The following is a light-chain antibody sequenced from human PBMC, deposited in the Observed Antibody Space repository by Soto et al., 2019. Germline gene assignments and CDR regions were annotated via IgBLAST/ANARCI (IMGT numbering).Light chain of an antibody. CDR1: QTITTH. CDR3: HQTYNIPWT. J-gene: IGKJ1*01. CDR2: AAS. V-gene: IGKV1-39*01. Sequence: DIQMTQSPSSLSASVGDRVTITCRASQTITTHVNWYQQKPGKAPKLLIYAASSLQSGVPSRFSCSGSGTDFTLTISSLQPEDFATYWCHQTYNIPWTFGQGTKVEIK.